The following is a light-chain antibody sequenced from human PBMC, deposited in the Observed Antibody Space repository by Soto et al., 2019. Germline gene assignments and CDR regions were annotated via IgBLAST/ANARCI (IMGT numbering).Light chain of an antibody. V-gene: IGKV3-15*01. J-gene: IGKJ2*01. Sequence: EIVMTQSPATLSVSPGERATLSCRASQNIHNNLAWFQQKPGQAPTFLIYGASTSATGIPARFSGSGSGTEFTLTISRLEPEDFAVYYWQQYGSSVMYTFGQGTKLEIK. CDR1: QNIHNN. CDR2: GAS. CDR3: QQYGSSVMYT.